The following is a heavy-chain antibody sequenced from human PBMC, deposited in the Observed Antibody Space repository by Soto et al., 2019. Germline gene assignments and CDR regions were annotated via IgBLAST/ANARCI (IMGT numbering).Heavy chain of an antibody. J-gene: IGHJ4*02. Sequence: QVQLVQSGAEVKKPGASVKVSCKASGYAFISYPIHWVRQAPGQGLEWVGIIYPSSGITNFAQKFQGRITLTRDTSTSTVYMELNRLTSEDTAVSYCARASSSAGKAFDSWGQGTLVPVSS. CDR1: GYAFISYP. D-gene: IGHD6-6*01. V-gene: IGHV1-46*03. CDR3: ARASSSAGKAFDS. CDR2: IYPSSGIT.